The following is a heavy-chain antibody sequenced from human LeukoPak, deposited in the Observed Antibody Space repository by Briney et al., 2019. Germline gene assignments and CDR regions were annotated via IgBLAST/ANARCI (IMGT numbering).Heavy chain of an antibody. V-gene: IGHV4-59*01. J-gene: IGHJ4*02. CDR1: GGSISSYY. CDR2: IYYSGST. CDR3: ASVGYGDYSLDY. D-gene: IGHD4-17*01. Sequence: SETLSLTCTVSGGSISSYYWSWLRQPPGKGLEWIGYIYYSGSTNYNPSLKSRVTISVDTSKNQFSLKLSSVTAADTAVYYCASVGYGDYSLDYWGQGTLVTVSS.